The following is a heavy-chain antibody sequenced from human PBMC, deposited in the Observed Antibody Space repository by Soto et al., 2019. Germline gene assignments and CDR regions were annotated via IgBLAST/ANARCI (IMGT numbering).Heavy chain of an antibody. V-gene: IGHV1-8*01. CDR2: MNPNSGST. CDR3: ARPHDYIWGSYRTIQSYGMDV. D-gene: IGHD3-16*02. Sequence: QVQLVQSGAEVKKPGASVKVSCKASGYTFTSYDINWVRQATGQGLEWMGWMNPNSGSTDYAQRFQGRVTMTRNTSIGTAYMELRSLRSEDTAVYYCARPHDYIWGSYRTIQSYGMDVWGQGTTVTVSS. CDR1: GYTFTSYD. J-gene: IGHJ6*02.